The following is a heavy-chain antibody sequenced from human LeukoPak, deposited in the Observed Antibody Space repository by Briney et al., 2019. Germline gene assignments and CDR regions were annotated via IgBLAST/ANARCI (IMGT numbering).Heavy chain of an antibody. Sequence: SVKVSCKASGGTFSSYAISWVRQAPGQGLEWMGGIIPIFGTANYAQKFQGRVTITTDESTSTAYMGLSSLRSEDTAVYYCARYPLGIYYMDVWGKGTTVTVSS. CDR3: ARYPLGIYYMDV. V-gene: IGHV1-69*05. CDR1: GGTFSSYA. CDR2: IIPIFGTA. J-gene: IGHJ6*03. D-gene: IGHD1-14*01.